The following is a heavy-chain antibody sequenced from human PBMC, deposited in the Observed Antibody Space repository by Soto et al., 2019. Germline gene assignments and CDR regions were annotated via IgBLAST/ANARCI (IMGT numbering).Heavy chain of an antibody. CDR2: INHSGST. J-gene: IGHJ4*02. CDR3: ARQADYYDSSGYDY. D-gene: IGHD3-22*01. CDR1: GGSFSGYY. Sequence: SETLSLTCAVYGGSFSGYYWSWIRQPLGKGLEWIGEINHSGSTNYNPSLKSRVTISVDTSKNQFSLKLSSVTAADTAVYYCARQADYYDSSGYDYWGQGTLVTVSS. V-gene: IGHV4-34*01.